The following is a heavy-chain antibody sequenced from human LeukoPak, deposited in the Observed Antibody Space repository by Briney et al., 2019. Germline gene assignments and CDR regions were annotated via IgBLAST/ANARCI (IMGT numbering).Heavy chain of an antibody. D-gene: IGHD1-26*01. CDR2: ISGSGGST. CDR1: GFTFSSFA. CDR3: AKGWWEGFDY. V-gene: IGHV3-23*01. J-gene: IGHJ4*02. Sequence: GRSLRLSCAASGFTFSSFAMSWVRQAPGKGLEWVSAISGSGGSTYYADSVKGRFTISRDNSKNTLYLQMNSLRAEDTAVYYCAKGWWEGFDYWGQGTLVTVSS.